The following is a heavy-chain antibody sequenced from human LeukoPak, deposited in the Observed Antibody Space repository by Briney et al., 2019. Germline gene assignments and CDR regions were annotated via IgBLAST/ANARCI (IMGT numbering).Heavy chain of an antibody. D-gene: IGHD1-26*01. J-gene: IGHJ3*02. V-gene: IGHV3-21*01. Sequence: PGGSLRLSCAASGFTFSSYSMNWVRQAPGKGLEWVSSISSSSSYIYYADSVKGRFTISRDNAENSLYLQMNSLRAEDTAVYYCARVPMVGATRGAFDIWGQGTMVTVSS. CDR1: GFTFSSYS. CDR2: ISSSSSYI. CDR3: ARVPMVGATRGAFDI.